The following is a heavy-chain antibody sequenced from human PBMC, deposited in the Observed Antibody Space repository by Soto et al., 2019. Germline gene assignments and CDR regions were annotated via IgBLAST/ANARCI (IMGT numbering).Heavy chain of an antibody. CDR3: AGDPDPDYDFWSGLNWVDP. CDR2: ISYDGSNK. V-gene: IGHV3-30-3*01. CDR1: GFTFSSYA. D-gene: IGHD3-3*01. Sequence: PGGSLRLSCAASGFTFSSYAMHWVRQAPGKGLEWVAVISYDGSNKYYADSVKGRFTISRDNSKNTLYLQMNSLRAEDTAVYYCAGDPDPDYDFWSGLNWVDPWGQGTLVTVSS. J-gene: IGHJ5*02.